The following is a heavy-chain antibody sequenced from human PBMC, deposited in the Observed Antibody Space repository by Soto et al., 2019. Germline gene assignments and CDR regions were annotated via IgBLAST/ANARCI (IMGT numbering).Heavy chain of an antibody. J-gene: IGHJ6*02. CDR2: LIAMLGTP. Sequence: QVQLVQSGAEVKKPGSSVKVSCKASGGTFGSHGIAWVRQAPGQGLEWMGGLIAMLGTPTYAKKVQGRATITAGESLTSSYLELRSLRSEDTAVYFCARGHSTDCSNGVCSFFYNHEMDVWGQGTTVTVSS. D-gene: IGHD2-8*01. V-gene: IGHV1-69*01. CDR1: GGTFGSHG. CDR3: ARGHSTDCSNGVCSFFYNHEMDV.